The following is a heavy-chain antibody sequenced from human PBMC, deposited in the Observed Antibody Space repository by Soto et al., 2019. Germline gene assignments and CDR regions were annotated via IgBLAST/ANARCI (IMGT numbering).Heavy chain of an antibody. CDR3: VRGMDGTFYYYWYFDI. CDR1: GGSLSGYY. Sequence: SETLSLTCGVYGGSLSGYYWAWIRQPPGKGQEWIGSIYHSGTTYYNPSLKSRLAISVDRSKNQFSLRLTSVTAADTAVYYCVRGMDGTFYYYWYFDIWGRGTLVPVSS. V-gene: IGHV4-34*01. CDR2: IYHSGTT. D-gene: IGHD1-26*01. J-gene: IGHJ2*01.